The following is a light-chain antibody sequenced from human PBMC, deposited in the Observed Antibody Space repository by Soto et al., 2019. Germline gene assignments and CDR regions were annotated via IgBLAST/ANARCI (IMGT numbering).Light chain of an antibody. Sequence: QAVVTQPPSVSGAPGQRVTISCTESSSNIGAGYDVHWYQQLPGTAPKLLIYGNSNRPSGVPDRFSGSKSGTSASLAITGLQAEDEADYYCQSYDSSLTSWVFGGGTKQSVL. CDR2: GNS. V-gene: IGLV1-40*01. CDR3: QSYDSSLTSWV. CDR1: SSNIGAGYD. J-gene: IGLJ3*02.